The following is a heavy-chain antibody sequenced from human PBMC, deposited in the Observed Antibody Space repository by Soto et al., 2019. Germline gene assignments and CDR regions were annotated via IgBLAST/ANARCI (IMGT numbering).Heavy chain of an antibody. V-gene: IGHV3-53*01. D-gene: IGHD3-16*01. Sequence: EVQLVESGGGLIQPGGSLRLSCAVSGFTVSNNYMSWVRQAPGKGLEGVSVIYSGGYTAYGDSVKGRFTISRDNSKNTPYLQMNMRRTRTMAGFICAPYVGGGGYWGQGTLVTVSS. J-gene: IGHJ4*02. CDR1: GFTVSNNY. CDR2: IYSGGYT. CDR3: APYVGGGGY.